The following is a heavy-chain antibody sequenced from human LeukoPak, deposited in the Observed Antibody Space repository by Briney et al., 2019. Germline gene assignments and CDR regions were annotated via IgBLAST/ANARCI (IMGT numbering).Heavy chain of an antibody. D-gene: IGHD3-3*02. CDR3: ARGHFWSGYTYQDYFYYMDV. J-gene: IGHJ6*03. Sequence: PGGSLRLSCAASGFTFDSYGMNWVRQAPGKGLESVSGISYNGDGTYYANSVKGRFTISRDNSKNTLYLQVGSLRVEDMGVYYCARGHFWSGYTYQDYFYYMDVWGKGTAVSVSS. CDR2: ISYNGDGT. V-gene: IGHV3-64*01. CDR1: GFTFDSYG.